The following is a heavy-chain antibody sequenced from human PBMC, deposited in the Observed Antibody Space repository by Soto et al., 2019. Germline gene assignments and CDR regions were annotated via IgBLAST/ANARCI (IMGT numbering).Heavy chain of an antibody. CDR2: IFYSGST. J-gene: IGHJ4*02. CDR3: ARGAADTAMVDS. Sequence: ETLSLTCTVSVGSIRSYYWTWIRQPPGKGLEWLGYIFYSGSTFYNPSLKSRVTISIHTSKSQFSLQLTSVTAADTAVYYCARGAADTAMVDSWGQGTLVTVSS. D-gene: IGHD5-18*01. CDR1: VGSIRSYY. V-gene: IGHV4-59*01.